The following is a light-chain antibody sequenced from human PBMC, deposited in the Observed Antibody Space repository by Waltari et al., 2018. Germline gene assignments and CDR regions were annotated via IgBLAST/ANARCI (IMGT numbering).Light chain of an antibody. J-gene: IGKJ4*01. CDR3: QQRSNWLT. CDR2: DAS. CDR1: QSVSSY. Sequence: DIVLTQSPATLSLSPGERATLSCRASQSVSSYLAWYQQKPGQAPRLLIYDASNRATGIPARFSGSGSGTDFTLTISSLEPEDFAVYYCQQRSNWLTFGGGTEVEIK. V-gene: IGKV3-11*01.